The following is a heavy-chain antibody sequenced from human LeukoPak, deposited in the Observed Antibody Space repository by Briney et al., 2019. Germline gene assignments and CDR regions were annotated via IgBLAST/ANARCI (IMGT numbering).Heavy chain of an antibody. CDR2: ISYDGSNK. V-gene: IGHV3-30-3*01. J-gene: IGHJ4*02. CDR3: ARQIEY. CDR1: GFTFSNYA. Sequence: GGSLRLSCAASGFTFSNYAMHGVRQAPGKGLEWVAVISYDGSNKYYADSVKGRFTISRDNSKNTLYLQMNSLRAEDTAVYYCARQIEYWGQGTLVTASS.